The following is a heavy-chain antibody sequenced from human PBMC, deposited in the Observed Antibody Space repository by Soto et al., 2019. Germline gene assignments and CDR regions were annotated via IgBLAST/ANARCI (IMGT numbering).Heavy chain of an antibody. CDR3: AREVSGSGYFDY. V-gene: IGHV3-33*01. Sequence: QVQLVESGGGVVQPGTSLRVSCVASGFSFSTFVMHWIRRAPGKGLEWVAGMWHDGTNKKYADFVKGRFTISRDNSKNTLYLQMSSLRGDDTAVYYCAREVSGSGYFDYWGQGTLVSVSS. D-gene: IGHD3-10*01. CDR1: GFSFSTFV. J-gene: IGHJ4*02. CDR2: MWHDGTNK.